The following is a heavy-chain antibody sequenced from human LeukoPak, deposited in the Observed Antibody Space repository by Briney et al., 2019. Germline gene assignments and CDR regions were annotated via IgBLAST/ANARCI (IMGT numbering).Heavy chain of an antibody. Sequence: GESLRLSCAASGFTFSSYWMSWIRQAPGKGLEWVANINQDGREKYYVDSMKGRFTISKDNAKHSPFQQMTVLRADDTAVYYFARDLYYRSGTPTYSLDYWGQGTLVTVSS. CDR1: GFTFSSYW. V-gene: IGHV3-7*01. D-gene: IGHD3-10*01. CDR3: ARDLYYRSGTPTYSLDY. J-gene: IGHJ4*02. CDR2: INQDGREK.